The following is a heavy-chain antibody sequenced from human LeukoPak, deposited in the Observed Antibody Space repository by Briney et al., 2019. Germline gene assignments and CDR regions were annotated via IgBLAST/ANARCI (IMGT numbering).Heavy chain of an antibody. CDR1: GYTFTGYY. CDR2: INPNSGGT. Sequence: ASVKVSCKASGYTFTGYYMHWVRQAPGQGLEWMGWINPNSGGTNYAQKFQGRVTMTRNTSISTAYMELSSLRSEDTAVYYCARGHRPYGSGRYFDPWGQGTLVTVSS. V-gene: IGHV1-2*02. J-gene: IGHJ5*02. D-gene: IGHD3-10*01. CDR3: ARGHRPYGSGRYFDP.